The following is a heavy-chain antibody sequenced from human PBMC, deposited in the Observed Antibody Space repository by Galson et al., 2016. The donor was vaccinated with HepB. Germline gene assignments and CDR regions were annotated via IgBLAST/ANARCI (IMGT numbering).Heavy chain of an antibody. Sequence: SLRLSCAASGLTFSSYWMDWVRQARGKGLEWVANIKDDGSEKNYVDSVKGRFTISRDNAQNSLYLQMNTLRAEGTADYYCAGGSGWDAEHWGQGTLVTVSS. CDR1: GLTFSSYW. J-gene: IGHJ1*01. V-gene: IGHV3-7*03. CDR3: AGGSGWDAEH. CDR2: IKDDGSEK. D-gene: IGHD1-26*01.